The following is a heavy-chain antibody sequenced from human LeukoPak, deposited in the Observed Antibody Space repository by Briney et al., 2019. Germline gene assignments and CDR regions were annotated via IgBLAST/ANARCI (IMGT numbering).Heavy chain of an antibody. Sequence: ASVKVSCKASGYTFTSYDINWVRQATGQGLEWMGWMNPNSGNTGYAQKFQGRVTMTRNTSISTAYMELSSLRSDDTAVYYCARSGIIAVAGRSFDYWGQGTLVTVSS. CDR1: GYTFTSYD. CDR2: MNPNSGNT. J-gene: IGHJ4*02. CDR3: ARSGIIAVAGRSFDY. V-gene: IGHV1-8*01. D-gene: IGHD6-19*01.